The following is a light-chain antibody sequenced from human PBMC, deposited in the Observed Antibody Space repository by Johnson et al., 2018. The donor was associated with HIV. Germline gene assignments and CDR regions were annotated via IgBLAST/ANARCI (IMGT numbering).Light chain of an antibody. J-gene: IGLJ1*01. CDR3: GNGDSNLSVDFV. CDR1: SSNIGKNH. CDR2: EDD. V-gene: IGLV1-51*02. Sequence: QSVLTQPPSVSAAPGQKVTISCSGSSSNIGKNHVSWYQQFPGTAPKLLVYEDDKRPSDIPARFSGSKSGTSATLGITGLQPGDEADYYCGNGDSNLSVDFVFCTWTKVTVL.